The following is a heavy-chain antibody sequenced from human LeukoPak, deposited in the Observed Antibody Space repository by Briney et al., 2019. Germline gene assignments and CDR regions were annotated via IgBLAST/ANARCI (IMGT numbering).Heavy chain of an antibody. CDR2: INPNSGGT. V-gene: IGHV1-2*02. J-gene: IGHJ6*03. Sequence: GASVKVSCKASGYTFTGYYMHWVRQAPGQGLEWMGWINPNSGGTNYAQKFQGRVTMTRDTSISTAYMELSRLRSDDTAVYYCARETEWRYYGSGSSRTAVAGYMDVWGKGTTVTISS. CDR3: ARETEWRYYGSGSSRTAVAGYMDV. CDR1: GYTFTGYY. D-gene: IGHD3-10*01.